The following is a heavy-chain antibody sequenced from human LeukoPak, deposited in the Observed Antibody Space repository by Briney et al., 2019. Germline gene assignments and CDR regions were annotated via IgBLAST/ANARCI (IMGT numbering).Heavy chain of an antibody. CDR3: AREILRFDI. V-gene: IGHV7-4-1*02. CDR2: INTDSGNP. CDR1: GYSFDSQG. Sequence: ASVKVSCKASGYSFDSQGMNWVRQAPGQGLEWMGWINTDSGNPTYAQGFTGRFVFSLDSSVSTAYLQISNLMPEDTAKYYCAREILRFDIWGQGTMVTVSS. J-gene: IGHJ3*02.